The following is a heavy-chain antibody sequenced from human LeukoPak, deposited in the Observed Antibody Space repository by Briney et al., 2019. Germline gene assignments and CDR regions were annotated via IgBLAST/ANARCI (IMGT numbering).Heavy chain of an antibody. CDR2: INPDSGVT. J-gene: IGHJ4*02. CDR3: ASGRTDIVVVPATLRNYYFDY. CDR1: GYTFTGYY. D-gene: IGHD2-2*01. Sequence: GASVTVSCKASGYTFTGYYIHWVRQAPGQGLEWMGWINPDSGVTNYAQKFQGRVTMTRDTSISTAYMELSSLRSEDTAVYYCASGRTDIVVVPATLRNYYFDYWGQGTLVTVSS. V-gene: IGHV1-2*02.